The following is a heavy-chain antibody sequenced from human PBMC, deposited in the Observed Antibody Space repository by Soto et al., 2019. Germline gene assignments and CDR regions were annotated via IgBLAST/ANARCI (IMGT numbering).Heavy chain of an antibody. D-gene: IGHD6-13*01. J-gene: IGHJ4*02. V-gene: IGHV4-31*03. CDR2: IYYSGST. CDR1: GGSISSGGYY. Sequence: PSETLSLTCTVSGGSISSGGYYLSWIRQHPGKGLEWIGYIYYSGSTYYNPSRKSRVTISVDTSKNQFSLKLSSVTAADTAVYYCARGARIAAAGTLDYWGQGTMVTVSS. CDR3: ARGARIAAAGTLDY.